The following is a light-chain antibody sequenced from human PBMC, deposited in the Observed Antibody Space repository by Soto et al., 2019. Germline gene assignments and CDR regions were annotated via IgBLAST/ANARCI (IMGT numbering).Light chain of an antibody. V-gene: IGLV2-8*01. J-gene: IGLJ3*02. CDR3: SSYAGTNNLV. Sequence: QCALTQPPSASGSPGQSVTISCTGTSSGVGGYNYVSWYQQYPGKAPKIMIYEVSERPSGVPVRFSGSKSGNTASLTVSGLQAEDEADYYCSSYAGTNNLVFGGGTKLTAL. CDR2: EVS. CDR1: SSGVGGYNY.